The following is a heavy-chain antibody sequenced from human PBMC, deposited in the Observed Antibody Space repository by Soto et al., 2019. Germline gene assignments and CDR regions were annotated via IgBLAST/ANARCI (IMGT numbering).Heavy chain of an antibody. D-gene: IGHD2-15*01. CDR3: ARADIVVVVAAPQNSYSYMDT. CDR2: MNPNSGNT. Sequence: ASVKVSCKASGYTFTSYDINWVGQATGQGLEWMGWMNPNSGNTGYAQKSQARVTMTRNTSISTAYMELSSLRSEDTAVYYSARADIVVVVAAPQNSYSYMDTWGKETAVTVSS. J-gene: IGHJ6*03. V-gene: IGHV1-8*02. CDR1: GYTFTSYD.